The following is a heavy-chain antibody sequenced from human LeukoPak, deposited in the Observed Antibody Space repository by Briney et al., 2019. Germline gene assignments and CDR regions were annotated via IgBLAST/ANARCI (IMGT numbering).Heavy chain of an antibody. D-gene: IGHD6-13*01. CDR2: VYHDGRT. CDR1: GYSISSGYY. CDR3: ARGYSSSWYYNWFDP. V-gene: IGHV4-38-2*02. J-gene: IGHJ5*02. Sequence: PLETLSLTCTVSGYSISSGYYWGWIRQPPGKGLEWIGNVYHDGRTYYDPSLKSRVTISVDTSTNQFSLKLSSVTATDTALYYCARGYSSSWYYNWFDPWGQGTLVTVSS.